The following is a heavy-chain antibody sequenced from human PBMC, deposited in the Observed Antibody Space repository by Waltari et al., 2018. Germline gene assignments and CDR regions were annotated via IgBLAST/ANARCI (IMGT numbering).Heavy chain of an antibody. CDR2: SHHSGRA. V-gene: IGHV4-59*01. CDR1: GGSISSYY. Sequence: QVHLQESGPGLVRPSETLSLTCTVSGGSISSYYWSWIRQSPGKGLEWIGYSHHSGRAHYNPSLQSRLFISVDMSENQFSLKLSSVTAADTAMYYCVGADMYSDSWLDFWGQGTLVTVSS. CDR3: VGADMYSDSWLDF. D-gene: IGHD6-13*01. J-gene: IGHJ4*02.